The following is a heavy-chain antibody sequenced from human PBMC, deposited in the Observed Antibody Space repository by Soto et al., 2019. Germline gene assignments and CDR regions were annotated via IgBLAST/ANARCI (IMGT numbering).Heavy chain of an antibody. V-gene: IGHV1-69*02. CDR3: ALASRQTAMGP. CDR1: GGTFSSYT. CDR2: IIPILGIA. D-gene: IGHD5-18*01. J-gene: IGHJ5*02. Sequence: GASVKVSCTASGGTFSSYTISWVRQAPGQGLEWMGRIIPILGIANYAQKFQGRVTITADKSTSTAYMELSSLRSEDTAVYYCALASRQTAMGPWGQGTLVTVSS.